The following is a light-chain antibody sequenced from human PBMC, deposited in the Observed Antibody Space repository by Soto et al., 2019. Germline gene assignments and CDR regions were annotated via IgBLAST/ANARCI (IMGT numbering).Light chain of an antibody. CDR2: GAS. V-gene: IGKV1-39*01. J-gene: IGKJ4*01. Sequence: DTKLTQSPSSLSAYVGDRVTITCRASLRISKYLNWYQQKPGKAPKLLIYGASTLQSGVPSRFSGSGSGTDFTLTITNLQPEDSATYFCQQSHSTPLTFGGGTKLEI. CDR1: LRISKY. CDR3: QQSHSTPLT.